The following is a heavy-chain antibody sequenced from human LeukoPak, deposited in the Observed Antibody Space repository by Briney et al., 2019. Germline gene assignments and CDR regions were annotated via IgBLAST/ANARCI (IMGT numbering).Heavy chain of an antibody. CDR2: INPNSGGT. V-gene: IGHV1-2*02. J-gene: IGHJ4*02. Sequence: SVKVSCKASGYTFTDHFMHWVRHAPGQGLEWMGWINPNSGGTSYAQKFKGRVTMTRDTSINTVYMELSRLGSDDTAVYYCARDYELGTPGSAYEFFDYWGQGTLVTVSS. CDR3: ARDYELGTPGSAYEFFDY. D-gene: IGHD3-10*01. CDR1: GYTFTDHF.